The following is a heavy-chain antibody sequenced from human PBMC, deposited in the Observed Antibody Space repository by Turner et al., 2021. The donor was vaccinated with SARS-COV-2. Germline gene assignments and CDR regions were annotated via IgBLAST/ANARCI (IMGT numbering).Heavy chain of an antibody. J-gene: IGHJ3*02. CDR1: GFTFSNGW. D-gene: IGHD3-22*01. CDR2: IKSKTDGGTT. CDR3: TTGTYYYDRSGYTNDAFDI. V-gene: IGHV3-15*01. Sequence: EVQLVESGGGLVKPGGSLRLSCAASGFTFSNGWMSWVRQAPGKGLEWVGRIKSKTDGGTTDYAAPVKGRFTISRDDSKNTLYLQMNSLKTEDTAVYYCTTGTYYYDRSGYTNDAFDIWGQGTMVTVSS.